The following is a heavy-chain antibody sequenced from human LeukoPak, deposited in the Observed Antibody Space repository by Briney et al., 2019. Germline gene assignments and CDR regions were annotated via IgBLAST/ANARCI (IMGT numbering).Heavy chain of an antibody. CDR3: ARDSRTTGWYGPAS. V-gene: IGHV3-74*01. CDR1: GFTFSNNW. Sequence: GGSLRLSCAASGFTFSNNWMHWVRQAPGKGLVWVPRISSDGTNTAYADPVKGRFTISRDNAKNTLYLQMNSLRGDDTAIYYCARDSRTTGWYGPASWGQGTLVTVSS. D-gene: IGHD6-19*01. CDR2: ISSDGTNT. J-gene: IGHJ5*02.